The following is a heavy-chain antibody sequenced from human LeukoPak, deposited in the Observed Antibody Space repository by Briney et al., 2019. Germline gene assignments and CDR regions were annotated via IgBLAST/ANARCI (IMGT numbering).Heavy chain of an antibody. V-gene: IGHV3-23*01. CDR2: ISGSGGST. J-gene: IGHJ4*02. D-gene: IGHD5-18*01. CDR1: GFTFSSYA. CDR3: AKVLRGYSYGYYYFDY. Sequence: GGSLRLSCAASGFTFSSYAMSWVRQAPGKGLEWVSAISGSGGSTYYADSVKGRFTISRDNSKNTLYLQMNSLRAEDTAVYYCAKVLRGYSYGYYYFDYWGQGTLVTVSS.